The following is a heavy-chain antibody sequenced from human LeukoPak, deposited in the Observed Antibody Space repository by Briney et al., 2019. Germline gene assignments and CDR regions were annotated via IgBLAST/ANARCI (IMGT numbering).Heavy chain of an antibody. V-gene: IGHV3-23*01. J-gene: IGHJ4*02. D-gene: IGHD6-19*01. CDR2: ISGSGGST. Sequence: GGSLRPSCAASGFTFSSHAMSWVSHAPGKGLEWVSAISGSGGSTYYADSVKGRFTISRDKSKNTLYLQMNSLRAEDTAVYYCAKGLAVAGHFDYWGQGTLVTVSS. CDR1: GFTFSSHA. CDR3: AKGLAVAGHFDY.